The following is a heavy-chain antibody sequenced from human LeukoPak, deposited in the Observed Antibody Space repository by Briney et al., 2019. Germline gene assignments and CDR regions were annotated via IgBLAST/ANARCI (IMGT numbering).Heavy chain of an antibody. Sequence: PGRSLRLSCAASGFTFSSYAMHWVRQAPGKGLEWVAVISYDGSNKYYADSVEGRFTISRDNSKNTLYLQMNSLRAEDTAVYYCAKYSSSFGYWGQGTLVTVSS. CDR2: ISYDGSNK. V-gene: IGHV3-30-3*01. J-gene: IGHJ4*02. D-gene: IGHD6-6*01. CDR1: GFTFSSYA. CDR3: AKYSSSFGY.